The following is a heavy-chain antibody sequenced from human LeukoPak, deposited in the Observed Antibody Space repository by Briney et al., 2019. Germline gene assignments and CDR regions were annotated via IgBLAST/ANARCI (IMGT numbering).Heavy chain of an antibody. CDR1: GFTFSSYG. J-gene: IGHJ5*02. Sequence: GGSLRLSCAASGFTFSSYGMHWVRQAPGKGLEWVAVIWYDGSNKYYADSVKGRFTIPRDDSKNTLYLQMNSLRAEDTAVYYCARDSCGGDCYSAGWFDPWGQGTLVTVSS. V-gene: IGHV3-33*08. CDR2: IWYDGSNK. CDR3: ARDSCGGDCYSAGWFDP. D-gene: IGHD2-21*02.